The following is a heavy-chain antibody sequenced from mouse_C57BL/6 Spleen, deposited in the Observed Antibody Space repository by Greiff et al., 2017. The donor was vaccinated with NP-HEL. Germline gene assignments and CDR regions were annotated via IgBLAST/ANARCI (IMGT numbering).Heavy chain of an antibody. V-gene: IGHV1-9*01. J-gene: IGHJ1*03. CDR3: ARSGITTVVAGDWYFDV. D-gene: IGHD1-1*01. CDR2: ILPGSGST. CDR1: GYTFTGYW. Sequence: ESGAELMKPGASVKLSCKATGYTFTGYWIEWVKQRPGHGLEWIGEILPGSGSTNYNEKFKGKATFTADTSSNTAYMQLSSLTTEDSAIYYCARSGITTVVAGDWYFDVWGTGTTVTVSS.